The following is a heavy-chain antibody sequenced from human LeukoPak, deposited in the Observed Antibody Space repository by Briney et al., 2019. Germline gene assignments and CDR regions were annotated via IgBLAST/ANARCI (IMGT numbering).Heavy chain of an antibody. D-gene: IGHD6-19*01. CDR1: GFTFSSYW. CDR3: AKDRAVAAQHYYYGMDV. J-gene: IGHJ6*02. V-gene: IGHV3-30*18. CDR2: ISYDGSNK. Sequence: GGSLRLSCAASGFTFSSYWMSWVRQAPGKGLEWVAVISYDGSNKYYADSVKGRFTISRDNSKNTLYLQMNSLRAEDTAVYYCAKDRAVAAQHYYYGMDVWGQGTTVTVSS.